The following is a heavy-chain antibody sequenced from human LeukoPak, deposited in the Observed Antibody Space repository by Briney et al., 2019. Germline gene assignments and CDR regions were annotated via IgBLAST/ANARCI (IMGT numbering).Heavy chain of an antibody. CDR2: MPIDDTT. CDR1: GFTVRSNS. V-gene: IGHV3-53*01. D-gene: IGHD5-24*01. Sequence: PGGSLILSCAASGFTVRSNSLTWVRQPPGKGLEWVAGMPIDDTTNYADSVKGRFTVSKDNSKNTLFLQMNSLRVEDTAVYYCSTWEKWLQYWWGQGTVVSVSA. CDR3: STWEKWLQYW. J-gene: IGHJ1*01.